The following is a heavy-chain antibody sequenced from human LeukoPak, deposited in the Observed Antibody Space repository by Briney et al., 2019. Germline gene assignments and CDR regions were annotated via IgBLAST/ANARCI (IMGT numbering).Heavy chain of an antibody. CDR1: GFTFSSFE. Sequence: GGSLRLSCAASGFTFSSFEMNWVRQAPGKGLEWVSYISGSGTIYYADSVKGRFTISRDNAKNSLYLQMNSLRAEDTAIYYCAKMKGHPLPKYYMDVWGQGTTVTVSS. D-gene: IGHD1-26*01. J-gene: IGHJ6*01. CDR3: AKMKGHPLPKYYMDV. V-gene: IGHV3-48*03. CDR2: ISGSGTI.